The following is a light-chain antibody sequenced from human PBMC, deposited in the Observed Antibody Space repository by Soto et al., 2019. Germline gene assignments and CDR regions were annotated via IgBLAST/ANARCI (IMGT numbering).Light chain of an antibody. J-gene: IGKJ1*01. CDR2: DAS. CDR3: QQYNSYPWT. Sequence: DIHMSQSPATLSASVVYRVTITFRASQSISSWLAWYQQKPGKAPKLLIYDASSLESGVPSRFSGSGSGTEFTLTISSLQPDDFATYYCQQYNSYPWTFGQGTKVDIK. V-gene: IGKV1-5*01. CDR1: QSISSW.